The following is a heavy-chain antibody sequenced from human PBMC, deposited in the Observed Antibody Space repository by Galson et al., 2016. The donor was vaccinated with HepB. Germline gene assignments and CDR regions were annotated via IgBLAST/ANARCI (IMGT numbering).Heavy chain of an antibody. Sequence: SLRLSCAASGFTFSSYWMHWVRQAPGKGLMWVSRLSPDGGSPIYADSVKGRFTISRDNAKHTLYLQMNSLRAEDTAVYYCARTRTLPASAGMDVWGQGTTVTVSS. CDR3: ARTRTLPASAGMDV. D-gene: IGHD1-14*01. J-gene: IGHJ6*02. V-gene: IGHV3-74*01. CDR2: LSPDGGSP. CDR1: GFTFSSYW.